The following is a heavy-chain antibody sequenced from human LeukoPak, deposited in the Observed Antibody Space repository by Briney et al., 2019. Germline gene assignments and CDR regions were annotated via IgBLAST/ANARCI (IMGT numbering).Heavy chain of an antibody. Sequence: GESLRLSCTASRFTFSSYSMNWVRQAPGMGLEWVAYISSSSIIIDYADSVKGRFTISRDNAKNSLYLQMNSLRAEDTAVYYCARDQGFSYYFYYMDVWGKGTTVTVSS. V-gene: IGHV3-48*01. CDR2: ISSSSIII. D-gene: IGHD3-3*01. CDR1: RFTFSSYS. J-gene: IGHJ6*03. CDR3: ARDQGFSYYFYYMDV.